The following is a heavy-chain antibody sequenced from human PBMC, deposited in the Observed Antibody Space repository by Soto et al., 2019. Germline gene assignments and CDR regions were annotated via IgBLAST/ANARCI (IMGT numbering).Heavy chain of an antibody. D-gene: IGHD2-21*02. V-gene: IGHV4-31*03. Sequence: QVQLQESGPGLVKPSQTLSLTCSVSGGSISSGGYYWSWIRQHPGKGLGWIAYIYYSGSTYYNPALKSRVTISVDTSKNQFSLKLSSVTAADTAMYYCAREPCGGDCYGYYYHGMDVWGQGTTVTVSS. J-gene: IGHJ6*02. CDR2: IYYSGST. CDR3: AREPCGGDCYGYYYHGMDV. CDR1: GGSISSGGYY.